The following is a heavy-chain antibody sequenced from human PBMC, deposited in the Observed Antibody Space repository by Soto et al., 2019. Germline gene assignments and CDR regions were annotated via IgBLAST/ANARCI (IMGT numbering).Heavy chain of an antibody. Sequence: ASVKVSCKASGYTFTSYDINWVRQATGQGLEWMGWRNPNSGNTGYAQKFQGRVTMTRNTSISTAYMELSSLRSEDTAVYYCARGEYSYGYIYYYYMDVWGKGTTVTVSS. J-gene: IGHJ6*03. CDR2: RNPNSGNT. V-gene: IGHV1-8*01. CDR3: ARGEYSYGYIYYYYMDV. D-gene: IGHD5-18*01. CDR1: GYTFTSYD.